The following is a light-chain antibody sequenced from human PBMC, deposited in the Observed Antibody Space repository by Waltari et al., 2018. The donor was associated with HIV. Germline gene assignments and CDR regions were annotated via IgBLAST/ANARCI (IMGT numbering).Light chain of an antibody. CDR3: QVWDNIGDRVV. J-gene: IGLJ2*01. CDR2: DNS. Sequence: SYELTQPPSMSVAAGQAARFTCGGHNIGVRSVHWYQKRPGQAPVLVVYDNSDRPPGTPDRFSGSNSRNTATLTISRVEAGDEAEYYCQVWDNIGDRVVFVGGTKLTVL. V-gene: IGLV3-21*02. CDR1: NIGVRS.